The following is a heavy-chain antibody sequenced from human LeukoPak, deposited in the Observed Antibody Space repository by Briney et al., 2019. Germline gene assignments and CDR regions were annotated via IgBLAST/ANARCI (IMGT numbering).Heavy chain of an antibody. CDR3: ASPRSFDS. Sequence: GGSLRLSCTASGFTVSGNDMNWVRQAPGKGLEWVSVIYSGGSTNYADSVKGRFTISRDKSKNTLYLQMSSLRADDTAVYYCASPRSFDSWGQGTLVTVSS. CDR1: GFTVSGND. J-gene: IGHJ4*02. CDR2: IYSGGST. V-gene: IGHV3-53*01.